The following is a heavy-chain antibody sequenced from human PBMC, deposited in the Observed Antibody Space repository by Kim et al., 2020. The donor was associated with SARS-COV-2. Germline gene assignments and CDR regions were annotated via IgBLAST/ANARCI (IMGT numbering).Heavy chain of an antibody. CDR2: IKSKTDGGTT. CDR1: GFTFSNAW. D-gene: IGHD3-10*01. Sequence: GGSLRLSCAASGFTFSNAWMSWVRQAPGKGLEWVGRIKSKTDGGTTDYAAPVKGRFTISRDDSKNTLYLQMNSLKTEDTAVYYCTTDPTPGIWFGELSLWGQGTLVTVSS. J-gene: IGHJ4*02. V-gene: IGHV3-15*01. CDR3: TTDPTPGIWFGELSL.